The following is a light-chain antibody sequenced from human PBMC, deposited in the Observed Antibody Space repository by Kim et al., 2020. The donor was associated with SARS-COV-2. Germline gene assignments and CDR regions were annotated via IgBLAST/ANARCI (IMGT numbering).Light chain of an antibody. CDR3: QQRGN. V-gene: IGKV3D-11*02. CDR2: DAS. Sequence: ALLSSPPGQGATLSCRSSQSVATYLAWYQERPGQAPRILIYDASKRATGIPARFRGSGNGTDFTLTIGTLEPEDSAVYYCQQRGNFGQGTRLEIK. CDR1: QSVATY. J-gene: IGKJ5*01.